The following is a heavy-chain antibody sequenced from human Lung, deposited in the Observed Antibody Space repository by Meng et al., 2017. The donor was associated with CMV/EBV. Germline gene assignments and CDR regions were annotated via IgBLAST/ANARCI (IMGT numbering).Heavy chain of an antibody. D-gene: IGHD3-10*01. V-gene: IGHV3-30*02. CDR1: GLTLSSYG. J-gene: IGHJ4*02. CDR3: AKDSGRGGHLWFRGVDY. Sequence: SXAASGLTLSSYGIHWVRQAPGKGLEWVAFIRYDGDKKEYVDSVKGRFTISRDNSKNMVNLQMNSLRAEDTAVYYCAKDSGRGGHLWFRGVDYWXQGTLVTVSS. CDR2: IRYDGDKK.